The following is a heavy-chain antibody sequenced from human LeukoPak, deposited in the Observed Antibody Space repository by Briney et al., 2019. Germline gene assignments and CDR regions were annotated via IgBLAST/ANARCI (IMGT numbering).Heavy chain of an antibody. CDR3: ARGLGYDYVWGSYRGPFDC. Sequence: PSETLSLTCAVYGGSFSGYYWSWIRQPPGKGLEWIGEINHSGSTNYNPSLKSRVTISVDTSKNQFSLKLSSVTAADTAVYYCARGLGYDYVWGSYRGPFDCWGQGTLVTVSS. CDR1: GGSFSGYY. J-gene: IGHJ4*02. D-gene: IGHD3-16*02. V-gene: IGHV4-34*01. CDR2: INHSGST.